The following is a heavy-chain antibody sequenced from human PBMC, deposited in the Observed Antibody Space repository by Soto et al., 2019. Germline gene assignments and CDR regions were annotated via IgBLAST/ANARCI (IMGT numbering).Heavy chain of an antibody. V-gene: IGHV3-30-3*01. CDR1: GFTFSSYA. D-gene: IGHD2-15*01. CDR2: ISYDGSNK. Sequence: GGALRLSCAASGFTFSSYAMHWVRHAPGKGLEWVAVISYDGSNKYYADSVKGRFTISRDNSKNTLYLQMNSLRAEDTAVYYCARGVGYCSGGSCGDYYYYGMDVWGQGTTVTVSS. CDR3: ARGVGYCSGGSCGDYYYYGMDV. J-gene: IGHJ6*02.